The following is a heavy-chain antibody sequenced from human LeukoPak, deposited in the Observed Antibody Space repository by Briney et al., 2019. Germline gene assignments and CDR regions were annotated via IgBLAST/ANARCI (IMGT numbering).Heavy chain of an antibody. CDR3: ASYLRGVSRALNWFDP. J-gene: IGHJ5*02. CDR1: GGSISSGSYY. D-gene: IGHD3-10*01. Sequence: SQTLSLTCTVSGGSISSGSYYWSWIRQPPGKGLEWIGEINHSGSTNYNPSLKSRVTISVDTSKNQFSLKLSSVTAADTAVYYCASYLRGVSRALNWFDPWGQGTLVTVSS. CDR2: INHSGST. V-gene: IGHV4-39*07.